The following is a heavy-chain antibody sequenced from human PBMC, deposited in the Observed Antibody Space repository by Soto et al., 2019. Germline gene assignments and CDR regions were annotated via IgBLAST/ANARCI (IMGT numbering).Heavy chain of an antibody. Sequence: QVQLVESGGGLVKPGGSLRRSCAASGYTFRDYYMSWIRQAPGKGLEWVSYISSSSSYTNYADSVKGRFTISRDNAKNSLYLQMNSLRAEDTAVYYCARAYDSREFDYWGQGTLVTVSS. D-gene: IGHD3-22*01. V-gene: IGHV3-11*05. CDR3: ARAYDSREFDY. J-gene: IGHJ4*02. CDR2: ISSSSSYT. CDR1: GYTFRDYY.